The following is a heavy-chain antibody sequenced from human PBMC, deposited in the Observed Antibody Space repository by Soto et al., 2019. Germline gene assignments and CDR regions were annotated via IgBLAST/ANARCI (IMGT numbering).Heavy chain of an antibody. V-gene: IGHV3-15*07. CDR3: TTHNGYARSPRFDD. J-gene: IGHJ4*02. Sequence: QLVESGGGLVRPGESLRLTCAVSGIALTYASINGVRQVPASGPEWVGRIEGKTGGGTTDYAAPVKGRFTSSRDDSTNKVFLQLDNVKGEDAGVYYCTTHNGYARSPRFDDWGQGTQVTVSS. D-gene: IGHD3-16*01. CDR1: GIALTYAS. CDR2: IEGKTGGGTT.